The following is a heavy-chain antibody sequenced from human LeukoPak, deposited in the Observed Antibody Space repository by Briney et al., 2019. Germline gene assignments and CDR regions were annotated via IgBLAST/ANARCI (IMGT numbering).Heavy chain of an antibody. J-gene: IGHJ4*02. V-gene: IGHV3-74*01. CDR1: GSTFSSYC. CDR2: INSDGSGT. Sequence: PGGSLRLSCAASGSTFSSYCMHWVRQAPGKGLVWVSRINSDGSGTSYADSVKGRFTISRDNAKNTLYLQMNSLRAEDTAVYYCAVAKAITMVRGAPRHFDNWGQGTLVTVSS. D-gene: IGHD3-10*01. CDR3: AVAKAITMVRGAPRHFDN.